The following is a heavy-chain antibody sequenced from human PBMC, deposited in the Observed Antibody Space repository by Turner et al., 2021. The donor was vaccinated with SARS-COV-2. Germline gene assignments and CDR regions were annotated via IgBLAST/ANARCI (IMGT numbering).Heavy chain of an antibody. CDR3: AKDEGVFTGYGNFDY. CDR2: INSRGDST. D-gene: IGHD5-12*01. V-gene: IGHV3-23*01. J-gene: IGHJ4*02. CDR1: GFTFSNYD. Sequence: EVQLLESGGGLVQPGESLRLSVAASGFTFSNYDMSRLRQAPGKGPEWVSSINSRGDSTFFADSVKGRFTISRDNSKKTLFLQMTSLRAEDTAVYYCAKDEGVFTGYGNFDYWGQGTLVTVSS.